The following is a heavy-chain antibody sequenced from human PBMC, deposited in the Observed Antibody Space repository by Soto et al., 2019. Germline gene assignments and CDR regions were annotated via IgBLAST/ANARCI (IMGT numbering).Heavy chain of an antibody. CDR2: ISASSGNT. CDR1: GYSFNSYG. Sequence: QTQLVQSGPELKNPGASVKVSCKASGYSFNSYGISWVRQAPGQGLEWMGWISASSGNTSYAQELKGRVTMTTDTATSTDYTELRSLTSADTAVYYGARETKFDAFWSGYYRFDTWGQGTVVSVSS. V-gene: IGHV1-18*01. J-gene: IGHJ5*02. CDR3: ARETKFDAFWSGYYRFDT. D-gene: IGHD3-3*01.